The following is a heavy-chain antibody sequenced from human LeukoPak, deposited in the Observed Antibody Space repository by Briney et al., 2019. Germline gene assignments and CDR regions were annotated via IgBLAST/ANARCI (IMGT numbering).Heavy chain of an antibody. V-gene: IGHV3-7*01. J-gene: IGHJ4*02. CDR3: ARDSPTRVTPGY. CDR1: GFTCSSYW. Sequence: GGSLRLSCAASGFTCSSYWMSWVRQAPGKGLEWVANIKQDGSEKYYVDSVKGRFTISRDNAKNPLYLQMNSLRAEDTAVYYCARDSPTRVTPGYGGQGPLSPSPQ. D-gene: IGHD4-17*01. CDR2: IKQDGSEK.